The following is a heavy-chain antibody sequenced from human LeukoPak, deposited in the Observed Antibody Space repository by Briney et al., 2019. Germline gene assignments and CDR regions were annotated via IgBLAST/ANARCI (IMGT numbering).Heavy chain of an antibody. CDR2: ISGSGGST. J-gene: IGHJ1*01. V-gene: IGHV3-23*01. CDR3: AKVIVGATRAEYFQH. D-gene: IGHD1-26*01. Sequence: GGSLRLSCAASGFTFSSYAMSWVRQAPGRGLEWVSAISGSGGSTYYADSVEGRFTISRDNSKNTLYLQMNSLRAEDTAVYYCAKVIVGATRAEYFQHWGQGTLVTVSS. CDR1: GFTFSSYA.